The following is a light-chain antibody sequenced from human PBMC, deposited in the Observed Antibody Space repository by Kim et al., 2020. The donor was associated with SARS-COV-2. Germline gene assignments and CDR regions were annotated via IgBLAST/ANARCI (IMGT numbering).Light chain of an antibody. CDR3: QQRVNWPLT. Sequence: LYPGKRATLSCRTSQSVGSSFPWYQQTPGQAPRLLIHDTFNRATGIPARFSGSGSGTDFTLTISSLEPEDFAVYYCQQRVNWPLTFGQGTKVDIK. J-gene: IGKJ1*01. V-gene: IGKV3-11*01. CDR2: DTF. CDR1: QSVGSS.